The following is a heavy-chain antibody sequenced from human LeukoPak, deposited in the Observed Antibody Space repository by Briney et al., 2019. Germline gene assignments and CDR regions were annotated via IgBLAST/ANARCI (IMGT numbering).Heavy chain of an antibody. V-gene: IGHV4-59*01. CDR2: IYYSGST. D-gene: IGHD3-10*01. Sequence: PSETLSLTCTVSGGSISSYYWSWIRQPPGKGLEWIGYIYYSGSTNYNPSLKSRVTISVDPSKNQFSLKLSSVNVSDTAVYYCASSMFRDVSPHYWGQGTLVTVSS. J-gene: IGHJ4*02. CDR3: ASSMFRDVSPHY. CDR1: GGSISSYY.